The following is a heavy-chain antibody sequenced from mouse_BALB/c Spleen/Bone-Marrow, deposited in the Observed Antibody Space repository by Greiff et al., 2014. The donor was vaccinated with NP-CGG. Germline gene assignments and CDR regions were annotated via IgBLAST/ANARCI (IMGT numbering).Heavy chain of an antibody. CDR3: ARWEYYAMDY. CDR2: IDPANGNT. D-gene: IGHD4-1*01. CDR1: GFNIKDTY. J-gene: IGHJ4*01. Sequence: EVQLQQSGAELVKPGASVKLSCTASGFNIKDTYMHWVKQRPEQGLEWIGRIDPANGNTKYDPKYQGKATITADTSSNTAYLQLSSLTSEDTAVYYCARWEYYAMDYWGQGTSVTVSS. V-gene: IGHV14-3*02.